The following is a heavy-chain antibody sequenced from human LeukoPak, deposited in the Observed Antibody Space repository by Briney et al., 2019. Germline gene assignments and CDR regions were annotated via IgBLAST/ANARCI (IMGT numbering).Heavy chain of an antibody. CDR2: INHSGST. CDR1: GGSFSGYY. Sequence: SETLSLTCAVYGGSFSGYYWSWIRQPPGKGLEWIGEINHSGSTNYSPSLKSRVTISVDTSKNQFSLKLSSVTAADTAVYYCARGSGGYSYGNNWFDPWGQGTLVTVSS. CDR3: ARGSGGYSYGNNWFDP. D-gene: IGHD5-18*01. J-gene: IGHJ5*02. V-gene: IGHV4-34*01.